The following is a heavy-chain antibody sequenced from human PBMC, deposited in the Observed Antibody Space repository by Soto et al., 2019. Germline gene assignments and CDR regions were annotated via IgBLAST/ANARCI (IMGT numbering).Heavy chain of an antibody. Sequence: GESLKISCKGYSFTNYWIGWVRQMPGKGLEWMGIIYPGDSETRYSPSFQGQVTISADKSISTAYLQWNSLKASDTAIYYCARVPTAAATRFYYYAMDVWGQRTTVTVSS. J-gene: IGHJ6*02. CDR1: YSFTNYW. CDR3: ARVPTAAATRFYYYAMDV. D-gene: IGHD6-13*01. CDR2: IYPGDSET. V-gene: IGHV5-51*01.